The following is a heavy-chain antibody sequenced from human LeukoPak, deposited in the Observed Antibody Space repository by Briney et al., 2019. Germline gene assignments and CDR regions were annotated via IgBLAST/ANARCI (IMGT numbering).Heavy chain of an antibody. V-gene: IGHV3-30*02. D-gene: IGHD3-22*01. CDR2: IQNDGNNK. CDR3: AKDSSGYSYYFDY. J-gene: IGHJ4*02. CDR1: GFTFSSNG. Sequence: PGGSLRLSCAASGFTFSSNGMHWVRQAPGKGLEWVALIQNDGNNKKYADSVKGRFTISRDNSKNTLYLQMNSLRAEDTAVYYCAKDSSGYSYYFDYWGQGTLVTVSS.